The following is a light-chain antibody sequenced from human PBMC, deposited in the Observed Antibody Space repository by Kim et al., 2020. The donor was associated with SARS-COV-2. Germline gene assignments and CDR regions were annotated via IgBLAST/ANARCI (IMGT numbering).Light chain of an antibody. CDR3: QHNYKTPPYT. V-gene: IGKV1-39*01. Sequence: ASIGDRVTFICRASQSIGIYLIWYKQKPGEAPNLLIYAATSLRSGVPSRFSGSGSVTEFTLTISSLQREDFATYYCQHNYKTPPYTFGQGTKLEI. CDR1: QSIGIY. CDR2: AAT. J-gene: IGKJ2*01.